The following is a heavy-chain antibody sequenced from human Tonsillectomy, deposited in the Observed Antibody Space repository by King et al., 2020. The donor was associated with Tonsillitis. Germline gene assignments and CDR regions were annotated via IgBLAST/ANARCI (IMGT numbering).Heavy chain of an antibody. CDR3: AKGAPVIAVAGSGAFDY. Sequence: VQLVESGGDLVQPGGYLRVSCAASGFTFSSYAMSWVRQAPGKGLEWVSTISGSGGSKYYADSVKGRFTISRDNSKNTLYVQMNSLRAEDTAVYFCAKGAPVIAVAGSGAFDYWGQGTRVTVSS. CDR2: ISGSGGSK. V-gene: IGHV3-23*04. CDR1: GFTFSSYA. D-gene: IGHD6-19*01. J-gene: IGHJ4*02.